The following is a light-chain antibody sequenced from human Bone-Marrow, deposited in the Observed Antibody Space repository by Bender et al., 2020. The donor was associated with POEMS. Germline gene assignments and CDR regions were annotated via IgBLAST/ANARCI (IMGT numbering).Light chain of an antibody. CDR2: KDT. V-gene: IGLV3-25*03. CDR3: QSADSSGASYVI. J-gene: IGLJ2*01. Sequence: SYELTQPPSVSVSPGQTARITCSGDSLPIQYTYWYQQKPGQAPVLVILKDTQRPSGIPERFSGSNSGTLVTLTITGVQAEDEADYYCQSADSSGASYVIFGGGTKLTVL. CDR1: SLPIQY.